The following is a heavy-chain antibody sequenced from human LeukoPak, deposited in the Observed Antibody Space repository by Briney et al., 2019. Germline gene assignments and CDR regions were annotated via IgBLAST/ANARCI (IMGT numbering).Heavy chain of an antibody. Sequence: GGSLRLSCAASGFAVCSNFMIWVRQAPGKGLEWVSILYSGGSTYYADSVKDRFTISRDDSQNTLYLQMNSLRAEDTAIYYCAKDLTLAAPSTWGQGTLVTVSS. D-gene: IGHD6-13*01. J-gene: IGHJ5*02. CDR2: LYSGGST. V-gene: IGHV3-66*01. CDR1: GFAVCSNF. CDR3: AKDLTLAAPST.